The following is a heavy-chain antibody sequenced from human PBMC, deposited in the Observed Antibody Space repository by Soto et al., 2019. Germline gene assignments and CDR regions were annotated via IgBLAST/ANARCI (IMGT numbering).Heavy chain of an antibody. CDR3: ARDKDYDLLNGPGWARFDP. J-gene: IGHJ5*02. CDR2: ISPYSGTT. D-gene: IGHD3-9*01. Sequence: GASVKVSCKASGDTFSSYAISWVRQAPGQGLEWMGGISPYSGTTNYAQKFQGRVTMTTDTSTSTTYMEVRSLRSDDTAVYYCARDKDYDLLNGPGWARFDPWGQGTLVTVSS. V-gene: IGHV1-18*01. CDR1: GDTFSSYA.